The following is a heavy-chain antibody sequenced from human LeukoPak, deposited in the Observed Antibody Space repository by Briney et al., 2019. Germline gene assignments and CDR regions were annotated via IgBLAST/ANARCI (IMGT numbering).Heavy chain of an antibody. CDR2: MNPNSGNT. CDR1: GYTFTSYG. Sequence: ASVKVSCKASGYTFTSYGISWVRQATGQGLEWMGWMNPNSGNTGYAQKFQGRVTITRNTSISTAYMELSSLRSEDTAVYYCARSGVGTLDYWGQGTLVTVSS. J-gene: IGHJ4*02. D-gene: IGHD3-10*01. CDR3: ARSGVGTLDY. V-gene: IGHV1-8*03.